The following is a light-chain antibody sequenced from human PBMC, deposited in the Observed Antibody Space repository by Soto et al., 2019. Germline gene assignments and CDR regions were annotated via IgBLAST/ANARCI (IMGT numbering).Light chain of an antibody. J-gene: IGKJ5*01. V-gene: IGKV1-39*01. CDR2: DAS. Sequence: DIQLTQSTSSLSASVGDRVTITCRASQSISSFLNWYQQKPGKAPNLLIVDASNLQSGVPSRFSGSGSGTDFTLTINSLQPEDFATYYCQQAYNTPITFGQGTRLEIK. CDR1: QSISSF. CDR3: QQAYNTPIT.